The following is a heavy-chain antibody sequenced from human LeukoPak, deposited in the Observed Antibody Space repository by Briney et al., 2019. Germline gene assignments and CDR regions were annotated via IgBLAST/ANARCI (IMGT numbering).Heavy chain of an antibody. CDR2: ISSSSSTI. D-gene: IGHD3-9*01. V-gene: IGHV3-48*04. J-gene: IGHJ4*02. CDR1: GFTFSSYS. CDR3: ARDPDELRYFDWLTPPDY. Sequence: GGSLRLSCAASGFTFSSYSMNWVRQAPGKGLEWVSYISSSSSTIYYADSVKGRLTISRDNAKNSLYLQMNSLRAEDTAVYYCARDPDELRYFDWLTPPDYWGQGTLVTVSS.